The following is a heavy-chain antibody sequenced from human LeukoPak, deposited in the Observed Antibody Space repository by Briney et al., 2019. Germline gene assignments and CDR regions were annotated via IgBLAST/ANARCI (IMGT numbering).Heavy chain of an antibody. CDR2: ISAYNGNT. J-gene: IGHJ4*02. D-gene: IGHD7-27*01. CDR1: GYTFTSYG. V-gene: IGHV1-18*01. CDR3: ARVPAGDDYGDY. Sequence: ASVKVSCKASGYTFTSYGISWVRQAPGQGLEWMGWISAYNGNTNYAQKLQGRVTMTTDTSTSTAYMELRSLRSDDTAVYYCARVPAGDDYGDYWGQGALVTVSS.